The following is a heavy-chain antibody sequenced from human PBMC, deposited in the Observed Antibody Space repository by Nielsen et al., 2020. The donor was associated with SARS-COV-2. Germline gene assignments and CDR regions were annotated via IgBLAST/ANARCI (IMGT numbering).Heavy chain of an antibody. V-gene: IGHV3-7*01. D-gene: IGHD6-19*01. CDR2: IKGDGSEK. CDR3: ARDSYSGSGWYGAFDI. CDR1: GFTFSSYW. Sequence: GESLKISCAASGFTFSSYWMSWVRQAPGKGLEWVANIKGDGSEKYYVDSVKGRFIISRDNAKNSLYLQMNSLRAEDTAVYYCARDSYSGSGWYGAFDIWGQGTVVTVSS. J-gene: IGHJ3*02.